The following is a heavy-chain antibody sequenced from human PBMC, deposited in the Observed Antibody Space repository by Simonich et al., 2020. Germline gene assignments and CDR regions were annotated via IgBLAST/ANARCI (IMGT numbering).Heavy chain of an antibody. D-gene: IGHD6-13*01. J-gene: IGHJ3*02. V-gene: IGHV4-39*01. CDR1: GGSISSGSYY. CDR2: IYYSGST. CDR3: ARHAGFAFDI. Sequence: LQLQESGPGLVKPSETLSLTCTVSGGSISSGSYYWGWLRQPPGKGLEWLGSIYYSGSTYYNPPRKSRVTISVDTSKNQFSLKLSSVTAADTAVYYCARHAGFAFDIWGQGTMVTVSS.